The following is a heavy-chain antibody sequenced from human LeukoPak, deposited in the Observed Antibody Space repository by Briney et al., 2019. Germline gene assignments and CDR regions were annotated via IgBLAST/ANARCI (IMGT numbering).Heavy chain of an antibody. D-gene: IGHD2-2*01. CDR1: GYSFSTYW. CDR2: TYPRDSDT. V-gene: IGHV5-51*06. J-gene: IGHJ4*02. CDR3: ARLDPGYCSSSNCYLYY. Sequence: GESLKISCKGSGYSFSTYWIVWVRQMPEKGLEWMGITYPRDSDTRYSPSFQGQVTISADKSISTAYLQWSSLKASDTAIYYCARLDPGYCSSSNCYLYYWGQGTLVTVSS.